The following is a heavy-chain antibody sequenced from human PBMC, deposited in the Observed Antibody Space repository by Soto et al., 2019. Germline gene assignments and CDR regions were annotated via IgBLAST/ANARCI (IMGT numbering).Heavy chain of an antibody. Sequence: GGSLRLSCAASGFTFSSYWMSWVRQAPGKGLEWVANIKQEGSEKYYVDSVKGRFTISRDNAKNSRYLQMNSLRAEDTAVYYCARAGYCSGGSCAFDIWGQGTMVTVSS. CDR1: GFTFSSYW. D-gene: IGHD2-15*01. CDR2: IKQEGSEK. V-gene: IGHV3-7*01. J-gene: IGHJ3*02. CDR3: ARAGYCSGGSCAFDI.